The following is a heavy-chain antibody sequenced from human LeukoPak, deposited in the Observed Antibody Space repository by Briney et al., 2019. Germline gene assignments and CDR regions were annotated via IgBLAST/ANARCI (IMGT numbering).Heavy chain of an antibody. D-gene: IGHD2-2*01. CDR3: ARGPPACSNNCYGYLDD. Sequence: GGSLRLSCAASGFTVSVNYMSWVRQAPGKGLEWISLIYSGGDTYYPDSVRGRFTISRDNSKNTQYLQMDSLRAEDTAVYYCARGPPACSNNCYGYLDDWGQGALVTVS. CDR2: IYSGGDT. V-gene: IGHV3-53*01. J-gene: IGHJ4*02. CDR1: GFTVSVNY.